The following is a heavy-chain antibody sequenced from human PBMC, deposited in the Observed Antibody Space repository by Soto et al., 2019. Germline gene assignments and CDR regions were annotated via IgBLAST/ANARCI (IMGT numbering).Heavy chain of an antibody. D-gene: IGHD6-6*01. CDR1: GGTLGRNA. V-gene: IGHV1-69*13. Sequence: SVKVSCKASGGTLGRNAISWVRQAPGQGLEWMGGIIPFFRTTQYAQKFQGRVTITADESTSTAYMELSSLRSEDTAVYYCARDSPLEYSSSITHFDYWGQGTLVTVSS. CDR3: ARDSPLEYSSSITHFDY. J-gene: IGHJ4*02. CDR2: IIPFFRTT.